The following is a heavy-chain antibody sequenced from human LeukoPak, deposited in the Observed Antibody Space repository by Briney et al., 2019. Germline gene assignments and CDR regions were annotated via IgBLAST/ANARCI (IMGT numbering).Heavy chain of an antibody. CDR1: GYTFGGHY. D-gene: IGHD3-10*01. V-gene: IGHV1-2*02. J-gene: IGHJ6*02. CDR2: INPNGGDT. Sequence: GASVKVSCKASGYTFGGHYMHWVRQAPGQGLEWMGWINPNGGDTNYAQKFQGRVTMTRDTSISTAYMELSRLRSDDTAVYYCARGPFMTWFGELPPHYYGMDVWGQGTTVTVSS. CDR3: ARGPFMTWFGELPPHYYGMDV.